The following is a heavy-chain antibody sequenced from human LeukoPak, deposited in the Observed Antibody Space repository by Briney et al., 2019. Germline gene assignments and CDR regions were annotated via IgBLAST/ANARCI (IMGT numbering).Heavy chain of an antibody. CDR1: GFTFSSYS. CDR3: ARAPIQLWSYYFDY. J-gene: IGHJ4*02. CDR2: ISSSSSTI. Sequence: GGSLRLSCAASGFTFSSYSMNWVRQAPGKGLEWVSYISSSSSTIYYADSVKGRFTISRDNAKNSLYLQMNSLRAEDTAVYYCARAPIQLWSYYFDYWGQGTLVTVSS. V-gene: IGHV3-48*01. D-gene: IGHD5-18*01.